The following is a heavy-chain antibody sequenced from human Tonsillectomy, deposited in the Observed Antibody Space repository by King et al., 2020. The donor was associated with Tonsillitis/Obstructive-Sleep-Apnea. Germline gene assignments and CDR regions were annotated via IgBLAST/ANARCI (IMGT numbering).Heavy chain of an antibody. Sequence: VQLVESGAEVKKPGESLKISCKGSGYIFTSYWIGWVRQMPGKGLEWMGIIYPNDSDTRYSPSFQGQVTISADKSISTAYLQWSSLKASDTAMYYCARIGCSSTSCHDYYYYYYMDVWGKGPRSPSP. D-gene: IGHD2-2*01. J-gene: IGHJ6*03. CDR3: ARIGCSSTSCHDYYYYYYMDV. CDR1: GYIFTSYW. V-gene: IGHV5-51*01. CDR2: IYPNDSDT.